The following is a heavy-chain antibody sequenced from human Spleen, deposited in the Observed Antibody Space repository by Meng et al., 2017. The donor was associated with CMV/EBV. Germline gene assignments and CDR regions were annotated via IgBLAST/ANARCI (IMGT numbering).Heavy chain of an antibody. V-gene: IGHV3-7*01. CDR1: RLTFSTYG. J-gene: IGHJ4*02. D-gene: IGHD1-1*01. CDR2: IKQDGSEK. CDR3: ARWKPRVDY. Sequence: GESLKISCAASRLTFSTYGMHWVRQAPGKGLEWVANIKQDGSEKYYVDSVKGRFTISRDNAKNSLYLQMNSLRAEDTAVYYCARWKPRVDYWGQGTLVTVSS.